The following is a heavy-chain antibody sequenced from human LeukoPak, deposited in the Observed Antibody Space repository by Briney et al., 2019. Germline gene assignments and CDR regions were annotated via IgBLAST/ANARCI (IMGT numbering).Heavy chain of an antibody. V-gene: IGHV5-51*01. D-gene: IGHD1-26*01. Sequence: ESLKISCKGSGYSFTSYWIGWVRQMPGKGLEWMGIIYPGDSDTRYSPSFQGQVTISADKSISTAYLQWSSLKASDTAMYYCARYSGSYGDAEYFQHWGQGTLVTVSS. CDR2: IYPGDSDT. CDR1: GYSFTSYW. J-gene: IGHJ1*01. CDR3: ARYSGSYGDAEYFQH.